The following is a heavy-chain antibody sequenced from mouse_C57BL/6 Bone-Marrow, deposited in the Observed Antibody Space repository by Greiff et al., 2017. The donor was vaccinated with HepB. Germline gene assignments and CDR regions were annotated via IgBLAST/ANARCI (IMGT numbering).Heavy chain of an antibody. CDR3: ARHGGTLAY. CDR1: GFTFSSYG. CDR2: ISSGGSYT. D-gene: IGHD3-3*01. V-gene: IGHV5-6*01. Sequence: EVQMVESGGDLVKPGGSLKLSCAASGFTFSSYGMSWVRQTPDKRLEWVATISSGGSYTYYPDSVKGRFTISRDNAKNTLYLQMSSLKSEDTAMYYCARHGGTLAYWGQGTLVTVSA. J-gene: IGHJ3*01.